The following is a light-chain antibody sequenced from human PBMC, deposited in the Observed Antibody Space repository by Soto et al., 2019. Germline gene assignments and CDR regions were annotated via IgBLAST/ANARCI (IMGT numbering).Light chain of an antibody. CDR3: LQYNNWPRT. Sequence: EIVXXXSXXXLXXXPGXRAXLPCRASQSVSSNLAWYQQKPGQAPRLLISGASTRATGIPARFSGSGSGTEFTLTISSLLSEDFAVYYCLQYNNWPRTFGQGTKVDIK. CDR1: QSVSSN. V-gene: IGKV3-15*01. J-gene: IGKJ1*01. CDR2: GAS.